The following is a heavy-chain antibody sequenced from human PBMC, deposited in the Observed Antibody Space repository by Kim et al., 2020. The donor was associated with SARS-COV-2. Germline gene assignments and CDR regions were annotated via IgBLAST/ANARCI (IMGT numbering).Heavy chain of an antibody. Sequence: ASVKVSCKASGYTFTSYGISWVRQAPGQGLEWMGWISAYNGNTNYAQKLQGRVTMTTDTSTSTAYMELRSLRSDDTAVYYCARDGFDWLLSLDLPFDYWGQGTLVTVSS. CDR2: ISAYNGNT. CDR1: GYTFTSYG. D-gene: IGHD3-9*01. J-gene: IGHJ4*02. V-gene: IGHV1-18*01. CDR3: ARDGFDWLLSLDLPFDY.